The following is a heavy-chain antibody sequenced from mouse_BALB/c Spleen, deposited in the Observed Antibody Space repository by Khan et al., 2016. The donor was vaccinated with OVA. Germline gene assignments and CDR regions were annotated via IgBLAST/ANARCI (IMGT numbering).Heavy chain of an antibody. V-gene: IGHV5-6-3*01. J-gene: IGHJ2*01. CDR1: GFTFSSYG. Sequence: EVELVESGGGLVQPGGSLKLSCAASGFTFSSYGMSWVRKTPDKRLELVATINSNGGSTYYPDGVKGRFTISRDNAKNTLYLQMSSLKSEDTARYYCARMARTINWGQGTTLTVSS. CDR3: ARMARTIN. CDR2: INSNGGST.